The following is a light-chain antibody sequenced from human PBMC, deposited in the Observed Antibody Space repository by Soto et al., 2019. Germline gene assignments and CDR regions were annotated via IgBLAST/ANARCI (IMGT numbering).Light chain of an antibody. CDR1: SSNIGAGYD. V-gene: IGLV1-40*01. CDR3: QSYDSSLGVV. J-gene: IGLJ1*01. CDR2: GNS. Sequence: QSVLTQPPSVSGAPGQRVTISCTGSSSNIGAGYDVHWYQQLPGTAPKLLIYGNSNRPSGVPDRFSGSKSGTSASLAITGLQAEDEADYYCQSYDSSLGVVFGTGTKVTVL.